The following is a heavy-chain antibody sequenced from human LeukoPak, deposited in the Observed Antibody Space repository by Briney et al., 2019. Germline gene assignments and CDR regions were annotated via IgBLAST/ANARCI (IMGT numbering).Heavy chain of an antibody. CDR3: ARADCSGSTCYLRRSWFDP. CDR1: GFTFSSCD. CDR2: ISTSSRYI. V-gene: IGHV3-21*01. J-gene: IGHJ5*02. D-gene: IGHD2-2*01. Sequence: GGSLRLSCAASGFTFSSCDMNWVRQAPGKGLEWVSSISTSSRYIYYRDSVKGRFTIFRDDAKNSLYLQMNSLRVEDTAVYYCARADCSGSTCYLRRSWFDPWGQGTLVTVSS.